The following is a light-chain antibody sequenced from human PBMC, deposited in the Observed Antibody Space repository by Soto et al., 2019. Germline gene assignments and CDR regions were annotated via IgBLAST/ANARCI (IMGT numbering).Light chain of an antibody. CDR1: SSDVGGYNY. J-gene: IGLJ1*01. Sequence: QSALTQPASVSGSPGQSITISCTGTSSDVGGYNYVSWYQQHPGKAPKLMIYDVSNRPSGVSNRFSGSKSGNTASLTFSGLQAEDEADYYCSSYTSCSTLVFGTGTKLTVL. V-gene: IGLV2-14*01. CDR3: SSYTSCSTLV. CDR2: DVS.